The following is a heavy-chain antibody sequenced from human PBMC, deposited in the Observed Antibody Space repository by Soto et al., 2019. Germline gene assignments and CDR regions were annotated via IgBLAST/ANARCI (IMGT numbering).Heavy chain of an antibody. CDR3: ARVVVVMLTTGGSGY. V-gene: IGHV1-18*01. Sequence: QVQLMQSGAELKKPGASVKVSCKASGYTFTNYGISWVRQAPGQGLEWMGWISTYNGDTNYGQKLQGRVTMTTDISTSTGYMELGCLRADDTGVYYCARVVVVMLTTGGSGYWGQGSLVTVSS. CDR1: GYTFTNYG. CDR2: ISTYNGDT. D-gene: IGHD3-16*01. J-gene: IGHJ4*02.